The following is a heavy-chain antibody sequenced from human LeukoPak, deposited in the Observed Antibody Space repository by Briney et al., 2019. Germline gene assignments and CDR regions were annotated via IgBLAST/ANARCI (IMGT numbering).Heavy chain of an antibody. D-gene: IGHD3-10*01. CDR3: ARRSYGSGSYYLDY. V-gene: IGHV3-33*01. J-gene: IGHJ4*02. CDR1: GFTFSSYG. CDR2: IWYDGSNK. Sequence: GGSLRLSCEASGFTFSSYGMHWVRQAPGKGLEWVAVIWYDGSNKYYADSVKGRFTISRDNSKNTLYLQMNSLRAEDTAVYYCARRSYGSGSYYLDYWGQGTLVTVSS.